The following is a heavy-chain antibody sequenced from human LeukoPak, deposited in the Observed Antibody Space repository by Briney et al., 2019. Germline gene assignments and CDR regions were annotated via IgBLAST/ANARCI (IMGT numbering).Heavy chain of an antibody. V-gene: IGHV3-7*01. D-gene: IGHD4-17*01. CDR3: ARGGNHGDYWSFDL. CDR2: IKQEGSDK. J-gene: IGHJ2*01. CDR1: EFTFSNFW. Sequence: PVGSLRLSCSASEFTFSNFWMSWVRQAPGKGPEWVSNIKQEGSDKDYVDSVKGGFTISKDNSETSLHLQMNSLRAEDTAVYSCARGGNHGDYWSFDLWGRGTLVTVSS.